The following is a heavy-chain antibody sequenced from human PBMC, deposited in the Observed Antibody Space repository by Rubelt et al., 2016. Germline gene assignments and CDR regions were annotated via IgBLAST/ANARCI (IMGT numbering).Heavy chain of an antibody. V-gene: IGHV3-23*04. CDR2: ISGSDGNT. CDR3: AKGWNGDD. J-gene: IGHJ4*02. CDR1: GFTFDDYA. Sequence: EVQLVESGGGLVQPGRSLRLSCAASGFTFDDYAMHWVRQAPGKGLEWVSGISGSDGNTYSADSVKGRFTISRDKSKKTWYLQMTSLRAEDTAIYYCAKGWNGDDWGQGTLVTVSS. D-gene: IGHD1-1*01.